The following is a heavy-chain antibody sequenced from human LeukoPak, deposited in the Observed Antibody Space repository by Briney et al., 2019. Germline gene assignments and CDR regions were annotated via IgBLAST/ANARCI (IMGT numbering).Heavy chain of an antibody. V-gene: IGHV1-2*06. D-gene: IGHD4-17*01. CDR3: ARGDPYGVNDY. J-gene: IGHJ4*02. CDR1: GYTFTDYY. CDR2: IHPNSGGT. Sequence: ASVKVSCKASGYTFTDYYMHWVRQAPGQGLEWMGRIHPNSGGTNYAQKFQGRVTMTRDTSTSTAYMELSRLRSDDTAVFYCARGDPYGVNDYWGQGTLVTVSS.